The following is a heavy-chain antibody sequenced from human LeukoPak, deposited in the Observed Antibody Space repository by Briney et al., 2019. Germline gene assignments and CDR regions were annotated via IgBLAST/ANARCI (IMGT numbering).Heavy chain of an antibody. CDR3: ARVDSSGYYVDY. D-gene: IGHD3-22*01. J-gene: IGHJ4*02. Sequence: SETLSFTCSVSGDSVSSSNYYWNWIGHPPGKGLEWIGYIKYSGSTNYNPSLKSRVTISVGTSKNQFSLKLISVIPADTAVYYCARVDSSGYYVDYWGQGTLVTVSS. V-gene: IGHV4-61*01. CDR1: GDSVSSSNYY. CDR2: IKYSGST.